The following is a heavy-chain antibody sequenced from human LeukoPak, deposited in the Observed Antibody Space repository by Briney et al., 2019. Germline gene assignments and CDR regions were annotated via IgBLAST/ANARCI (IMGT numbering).Heavy chain of an antibody. CDR1: GGSISSYY. Sequence: KPSETLSLTCTVSGGSISSYYWSWIRQPAGKGLEWIGRIYTSGSTNYNPSLKSRVTMSVDTSKNQFSLKLSFVTAADTAVYYCARDNLAVAGTSAPGPFDYWGQGTLVSVSS. CDR3: ARDNLAVAGTSAPGPFDY. J-gene: IGHJ4*02. V-gene: IGHV4-4*07. D-gene: IGHD6-19*01. CDR2: IYTSGST.